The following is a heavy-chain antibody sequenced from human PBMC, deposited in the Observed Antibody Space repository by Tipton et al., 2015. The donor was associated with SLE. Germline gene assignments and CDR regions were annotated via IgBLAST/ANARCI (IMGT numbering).Heavy chain of an antibody. CDR3: ARGTPYYYDSSGYGNDGFDI. V-gene: IGHV4-39*07. D-gene: IGHD3-22*01. CDR1: GGSISSSSYY. J-gene: IGHJ3*02. Sequence: TLSLTCTVSGGSISSSSYYWGWIRPPPGKGLEWIGSIYYSGSTYYNPSLKSRVTISVDTSKNQFSMKLSSVTAADTAVYYCARGTPYYYDSSGYGNDGFDIWGQGTMVTVSS. CDR2: IYYSGST.